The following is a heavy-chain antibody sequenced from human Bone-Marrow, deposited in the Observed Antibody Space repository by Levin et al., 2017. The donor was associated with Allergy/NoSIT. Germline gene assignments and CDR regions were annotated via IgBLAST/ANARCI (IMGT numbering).Heavy chain of an antibody. CDR3: AKVSDYHGSGSYASLDD. Sequence: SVKVSCTGSGGTFSSYAISWVRQAPGQGLEWMGGVIPIFRVANYAQKFQGRVTITADESTSTAYMELSSLRSDDTAVYYCAKVSDYHGSGSYASLDDWGQGTLVTVSS. J-gene: IGHJ4*02. CDR2: VIPIFRVA. V-gene: IGHV1-69*13. D-gene: IGHD3-10*01. CDR1: GGTFSSYA.